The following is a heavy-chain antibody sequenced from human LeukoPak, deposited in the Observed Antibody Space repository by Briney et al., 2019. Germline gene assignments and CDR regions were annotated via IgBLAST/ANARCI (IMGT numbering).Heavy chain of an antibody. CDR1: GGPFSGYY. J-gene: IGHJ3*02. CDR2: IYYSGST. CDR3: ARGGNAFDI. V-gene: IGHV4-31*11. Sequence: PSETLSLTCAVYGGPFSGYYWSWIRQHPGKGLEWIGYIYYSGSTYYNPSLKSRVTISVDTSKNQFSLKLSSVTAADTAVYYCARGGNAFDIWGQGTMVTVSS. D-gene: IGHD1-26*01.